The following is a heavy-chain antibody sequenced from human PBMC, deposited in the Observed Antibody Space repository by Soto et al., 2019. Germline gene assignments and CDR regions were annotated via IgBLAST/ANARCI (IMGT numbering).Heavy chain of an antibody. Sequence: DVQLVESGGGLVLRGESLRLYCAASGFTVGSAYMSWVRQAPGKGLEWVVGIYSGGNTYYADSVKGRFTISRDTSKNRLYLQMNSLRAEDAAIYYCARDPWVGDIGDYWGQGTLVTVSS. CDR1: GFTVGSAY. CDR2: IYSGGNT. J-gene: IGHJ4*02. CDR3: ARDPWVGDIGDY. V-gene: IGHV3-66*01. D-gene: IGHD4-17*01.